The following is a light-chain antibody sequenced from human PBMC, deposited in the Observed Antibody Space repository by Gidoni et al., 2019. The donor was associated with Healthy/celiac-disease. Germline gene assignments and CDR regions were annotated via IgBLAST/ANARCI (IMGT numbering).Light chain of an antibody. V-gene: IGLV1-47*02. CDR3: AAWDDSLSGSYV. CDR1: SSNIGSNY. Sequence: QSVLTQPPSASGTPGQRVTISCSGSSSNIGSNYVYWYPQLPGTAPKLLIYSNNQRPSGVPDRFSGSKSGTSASLAISGLRSEDEADYYCAAWDDSLSGSYVFGTGTKVTVL. CDR2: SNN. J-gene: IGLJ1*01.